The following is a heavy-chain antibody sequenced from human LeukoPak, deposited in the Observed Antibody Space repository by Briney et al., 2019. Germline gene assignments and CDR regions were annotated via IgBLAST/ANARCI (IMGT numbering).Heavy chain of an antibody. CDR2: INHSGST. CDR3: ARGRARRGARVVAATGYLDY. Sequence: PSETPSLTCAVYGGSFSGYYWSWIRQPPGKGLEWIGEINHSGSTDYNPSLKSRVTISVDTSKNQFSLKLSSVTAADTAVYYCARGRARRGARVVAATGYLDYWGQGTLVTVSS. V-gene: IGHV4-34*01. J-gene: IGHJ4*02. D-gene: IGHD2-15*01. CDR1: GGSFSGYY.